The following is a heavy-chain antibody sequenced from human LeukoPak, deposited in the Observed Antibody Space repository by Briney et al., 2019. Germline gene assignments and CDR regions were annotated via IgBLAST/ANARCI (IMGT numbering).Heavy chain of an antibody. V-gene: IGHV3-30-3*01. D-gene: IGHD3-10*01. Sequence: QPGRSLRLSCAASGFTFSSYAMHWVRQAPGKGLEWVAVISYDGSNKYYADSVKGRFTISRDNSKNTLYLQMNSLRAEDTAVYYCARSVLLWFGEFSPFNWFDPWGQGTLVTVSS. CDR2: ISYDGSNK. J-gene: IGHJ5*02. CDR3: ARSVLLWFGEFSPFNWFDP. CDR1: GFTFSSYA.